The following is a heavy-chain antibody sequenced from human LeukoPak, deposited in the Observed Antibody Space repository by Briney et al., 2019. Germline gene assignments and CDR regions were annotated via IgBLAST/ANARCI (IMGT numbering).Heavy chain of an antibody. V-gene: IGHV1-3*01. D-gene: IGHD4-11*01. J-gene: IGHJ4*02. Sequence: ASVKVSCKASGYTFTHYAVHWVRQAPGQRLEWMGWTNVGNDYTESSQKFQDRLTITSDTTATTVYMELSSLRSEDTAVYYCARDDFSTYPGLNYFDYWGQGSLVTVPS. CDR3: ARDDFSTYPGLNYFDY. CDR1: GYTFTHYA. CDR2: TNVGNDYT.